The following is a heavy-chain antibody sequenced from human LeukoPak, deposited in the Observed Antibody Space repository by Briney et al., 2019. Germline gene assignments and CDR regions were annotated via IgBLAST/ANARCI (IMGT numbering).Heavy chain of an antibody. J-gene: IGHJ4*02. CDR3: ATGVIWGGYDPYFDY. Sequence: ASVKVSCKVSGYTLTELSMHWVRQAPGKGLEWMGGFDPEDGETIYAQKFQGRVTMTEDTSTDTAYMELSSLRSEDTAVYYCATGVIWGGYDPYFDYWGQGTLVTVSS. CDR1: GYTLTELS. V-gene: IGHV1-24*01. D-gene: IGHD5-12*01. CDR2: FDPEDGET.